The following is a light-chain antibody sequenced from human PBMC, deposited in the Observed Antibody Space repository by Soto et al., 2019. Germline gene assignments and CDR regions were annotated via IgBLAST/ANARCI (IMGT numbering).Light chain of an antibody. CDR1: QSVSSY. Sequence: EIVLTQSPATLSLSPGERATLSCRASQSVSSYLAWYQQKPGQAPRLLIYDASNRATGIPARFSGSVSGTDFTRTISSLEPEDFAVYYWQQRSNWLLPFGGGTNVDIK. J-gene: IGKJ4*01. V-gene: IGKV3-11*01. CDR2: DAS. CDR3: QQRSNWLLP.